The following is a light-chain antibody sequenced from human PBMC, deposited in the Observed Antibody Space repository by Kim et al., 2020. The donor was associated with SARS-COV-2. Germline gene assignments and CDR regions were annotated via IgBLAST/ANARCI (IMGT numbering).Light chain of an antibody. CDR2: DKN. CDR3: KSRDRGSTGNLYV. V-gene: IGLV3-19*01. Sequence: SSELTQDPAVSVALGQTVRITCQGDSLRRNYASWYQQKPGQAPILVIYDKNNRPSGIPDRFSGSYSGNTATLTITGAQAADEADYYCKSRDRGSTGNLYVFGRGTKVTVL. J-gene: IGLJ1*01. CDR1: SLRRNY.